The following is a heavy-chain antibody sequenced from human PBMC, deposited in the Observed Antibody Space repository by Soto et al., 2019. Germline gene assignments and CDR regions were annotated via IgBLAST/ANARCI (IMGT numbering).Heavy chain of an antibody. CDR3: AAALISGSYYAFDY. D-gene: IGHD1-26*01. Sequence: SVKVSCKASGFTFTSSAVQWVRQARGQRLEWIGWIVVGSGNTNYAQKFQERVTIARDMSTSTAYMELSSLGSEDTAVYYCAAALISGSYYAFDYWGQGTLVTVSS. CDR1: GFTFTSSA. V-gene: IGHV1-58*01. CDR2: IVVGSGNT. J-gene: IGHJ4*02.